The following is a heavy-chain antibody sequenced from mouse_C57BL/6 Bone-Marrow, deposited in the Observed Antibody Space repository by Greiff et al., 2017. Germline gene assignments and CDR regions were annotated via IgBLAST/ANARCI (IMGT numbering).Heavy chain of an antibody. CDR3: ARGYDYDYAMDY. V-gene: IGHV1-39*01. CDR2: INPNYGTT. CDR1: GYSFTDYN. Sequence: EVQLQQSGPELVKPGASVKISCKASGYSFTDYNMNWVNQSNGKRLEWIGVINPNYGTTSYDQKFKGKATLTVDQSSSTAYMQLNSLTSEDSAVYYCARGYDYDYAMDYWGQGTSVTVSS. J-gene: IGHJ4*01. D-gene: IGHD2-4*01.